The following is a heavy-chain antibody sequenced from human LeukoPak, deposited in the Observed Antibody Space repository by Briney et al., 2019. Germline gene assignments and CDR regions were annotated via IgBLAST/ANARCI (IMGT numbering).Heavy chain of an antibody. CDR1: GFTFSGYP. CDR3: ARDRVGATDYFDY. V-gene: IGHV3-30-3*01. J-gene: IGHJ4*02. CDR2: ISYDGSNK. Sequence: PGGSLRLSCAASGFTFSGYPIHWVRQAPGKGLEWVAVISYDGSNKYYADSVKGRSTISRDNSKNTLYLQMNSLRAEDTAVYYCARDRVGATDYFDYWGQGTLVTVSS. D-gene: IGHD1-26*01.